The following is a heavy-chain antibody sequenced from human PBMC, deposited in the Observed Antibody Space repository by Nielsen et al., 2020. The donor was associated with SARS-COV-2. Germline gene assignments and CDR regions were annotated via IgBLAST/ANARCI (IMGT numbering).Heavy chain of an antibody. V-gene: IGHV3-23*01. Sequence: GESLKISCAASGFTFTSYAMAWVRQAPAKGLEWVSGVRGSGDKTYYADSVKGRFTVSRDNSKNTLYLQMNSLRAEDTAVYYCAKRSGYTSGWYGDYWGQGTLVTVSS. CDR2: VRGSGDKT. CDR3: AKRSGYTSGWYGDY. CDR1: GFTFTSYA. D-gene: IGHD6-19*01. J-gene: IGHJ4*02.